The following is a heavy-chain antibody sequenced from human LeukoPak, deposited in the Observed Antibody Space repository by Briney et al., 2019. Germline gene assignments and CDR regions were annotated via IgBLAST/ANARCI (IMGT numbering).Heavy chain of an antibody. D-gene: IGHD1-1*01. CDR1: GYTFTTYW. J-gene: IGHJ4*02. CDR3: VRHGLGYNWFGFDY. V-gene: IGHV5-51*01. Sequence: GESLKISCKGSGYTFTTYWIGWVRQMPGKGLEWMGIIYPGDSALRYSPSFQGQVTISADKSISTAYLQWSSLEASDSAMYYCVRHGLGYNWFGFDYWGQGSLVTVSS. CDR2: IYPGDSAL.